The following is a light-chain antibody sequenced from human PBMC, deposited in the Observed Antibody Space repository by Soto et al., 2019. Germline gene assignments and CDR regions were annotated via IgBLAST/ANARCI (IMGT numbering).Light chain of an antibody. V-gene: IGKV1-5*01. CDR1: QSISRA. CDR3: QHFDT. J-gene: IGKJ2*01. CDR2: DAS. Sequence: DIQMTQSPSTLSTSVGDRVTITCRASQSISRALAWYQQKPGKAPKLLIYDASTLESGVPSRFSGSGSETEFTLTISSLQPDDFATYYCQHFDTFGHGTKLNIK.